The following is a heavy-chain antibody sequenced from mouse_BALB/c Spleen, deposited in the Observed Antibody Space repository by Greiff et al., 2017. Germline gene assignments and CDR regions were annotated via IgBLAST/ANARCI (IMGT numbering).Heavy chain of an antibody. V-gene: IGHV1-15*01. J-gene: IGHJ2*01. Sequence: QVQLQKSGAELVRPGASVTLSCKASGYTFTDYEMHWVKQTPVHGLEWIGAIDPETGGTAYNQKFKGKATLTADKSSSTAYMELRSLTSEDSAVYYCTRNYYGYVVFDYWGQGTTLTVSS. CDR3: TRNYYGYVVFDY. CDR2: IDPETGGT. CDR1: GYTFTDYE. D-gene: IGHD1-2*01.